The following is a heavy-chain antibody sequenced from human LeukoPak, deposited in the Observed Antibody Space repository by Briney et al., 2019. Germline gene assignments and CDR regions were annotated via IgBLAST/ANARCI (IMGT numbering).Heavy chain of an antibody. CDR2: IYHSGSP. J-gene: IGHJ6*02. V-gene: IGHV4-34*01. CDR3: ARGKGYSSGWPLPDYYDGMDV. D-gene: IGHD6-19*01. Sequence: PSETLSLTCAVCGGSFSGYYWSWIRQPPGKGLEWIGEIYHSGSPNYNPSLKSRVIISVDTSKNQFSLKLSSVTAADTAVYYCARGKGYSSGWPLPDYYDGMDVWGQGTTVTVSS. CDR1: GGSFSGYY.